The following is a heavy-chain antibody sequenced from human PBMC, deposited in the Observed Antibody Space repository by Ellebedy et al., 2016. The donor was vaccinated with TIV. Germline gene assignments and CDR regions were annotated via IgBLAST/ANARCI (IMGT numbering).Heavy chain of an antibody. Sequence: GGSLRLXXAASGFTFSSYGMHWVRQAPGKGLEWVAVISYDGSNKYYADSVKGRFTISRDNSKNMLYLQMNSLRAEDTAVYYCAKDQHYYDSSGYSDYWGQGTLVTVSS. CDR3: AKDQHYYDSSGYSDY. J-gene: IGHJ4*02. V-gene: IGHV3-30*18. CDR2: ISYDGSNK. CDR1: GFTFSSYG. D-gene: IGHD3-22*01.